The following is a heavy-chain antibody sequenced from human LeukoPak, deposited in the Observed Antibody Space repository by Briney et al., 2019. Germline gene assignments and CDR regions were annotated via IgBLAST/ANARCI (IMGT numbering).Heavy chain of an antibody. CDR2: IYSGGST. V-gene: IGHV3-66*01. CDR1: GFTVSSNY. D-gene: IGHD4-17*01. Sequence: GGSLRLSCAASGFTVSSNYMSWVRQAPGKGLEWVSVIYSGGSTYYADSVKGRFTISRDNSKNTLYLQMNSLRAEDTAVYYCARDSLYGDYGVVWGQGTTVTVSS. CDR3: ARDSLYGDYGVV. J-gene: IGHJ6*02.